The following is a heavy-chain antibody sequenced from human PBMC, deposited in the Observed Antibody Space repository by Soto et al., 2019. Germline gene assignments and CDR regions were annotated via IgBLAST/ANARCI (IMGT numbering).Heavy chain of an antibody. V-gene: IGHV3-74*01. CDR3: AREREYQLLYNWFDP. CDR1: GFTFSNYW. J-gene: IGHJ5*02. D-gene: IGHD2-2*01. Sequence: GGSLRLSCAAPGFTFSNYWMHWVRRAPGKGLVWVSRINIDGITTTYADSVKGRFSISRDNAKNTLYLQMNSLRADDTAVYYCAREREYQLLYNWFDPWGQGTLVTVSS. CDR2: INIDGITT.